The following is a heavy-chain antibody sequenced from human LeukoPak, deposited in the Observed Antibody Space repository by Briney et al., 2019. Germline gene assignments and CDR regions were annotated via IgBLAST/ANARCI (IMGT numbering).Heavy chain of an antibody. V-gene: IGHV1-2*02. CDR2: INPNSGGT. D-gene: IGHD3-10*01. Sequence: ASVKVSCKASGYTFTNYYLHWVRQAPGQGLEWMGWINPNSGGTNYAQEFQGRVTMTRDTSISTAYMELSRLRSDDTAVYYCAKSFGSGSYYNWFDPWGQGTLVTVSS. J-gene: IGHJ5*02. CDR3: AKSFGSGSYYNWFDP. CDR1: GYTFTNYY.